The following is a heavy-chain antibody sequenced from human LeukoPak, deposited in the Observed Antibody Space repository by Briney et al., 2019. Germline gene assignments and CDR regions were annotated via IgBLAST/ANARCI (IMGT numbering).Heavy chain of an antibody. CDR3: AKDRGY. J-gene: IGHJ4*02. V-gene: IGHV3-23*01. Sequence: GGSLRLSCAVSGPAFSTFPMMWVCQAPGKGLEWVSAISASGDDTYYADSVKGRFTTSRDNLKNTLYLQMDSLRAEDTAVYYCAKDRGYWGQGTLVTVFS. CDR1: GPAFSTFP. CDR2: ISASGDDT.